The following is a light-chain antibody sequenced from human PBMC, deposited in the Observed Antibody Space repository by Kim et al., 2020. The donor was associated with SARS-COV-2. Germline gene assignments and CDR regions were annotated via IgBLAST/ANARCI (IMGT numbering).Light chain of an antibody. CDR3: LLYYGGAWV. CDR2: NTS. V-gene: IGLV7-43*01. CDR1: TGAVTSGYY. J-gene: IGLJ3*02. Sequence: QAVVTQEPSLTVSPGGTVTLTCASSTGAVTSGYYPNWFQQKPGQAPRAVIYNTSNKHSWTPARFSGSLLGGKAALTLSGVQPEDEAEYYCLLYYGGAWVFGGGTKVTVL.